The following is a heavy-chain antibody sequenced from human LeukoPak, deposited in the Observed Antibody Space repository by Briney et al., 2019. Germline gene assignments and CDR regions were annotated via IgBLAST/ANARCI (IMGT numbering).Heavy chain of an antibody. CDR2: INHSGST. J-gene: IGHJ4*02. CDR3: ARGPSSIAARRLDY. D-gene: IGHD6-6*01. CDR1: GGSLSGYY. Sequence: SETLSLTCAVYGGSLSGYYWSWIRQPPGKGLEWIGEINHSGSTNYNPSLKSRVTISVDTSKNQFSLKLSSVTAADTAVYYCARGPSSIAARRLDYWGQGTLVTVSS. V-gene: IGHV4-34*01.